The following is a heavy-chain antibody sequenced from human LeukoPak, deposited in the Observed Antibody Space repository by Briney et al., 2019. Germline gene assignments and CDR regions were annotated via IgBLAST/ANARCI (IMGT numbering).Heavy chain of an antibody. CDR1: GFSFNDYG. Sequence: PGASRRLSCAASGFSFNDYGMSWVRQAPGKGQELVSGINWNGGSTGYADSVKARFTISRDNAKNSLYLQMNSLRLEETALYYCARGSVAGTFDYWGQGTLVTFSS. V-gene: IGHV3-20*04. CDR3: ARGSVAGTFDY. J-gene: IGHJ4*02. D-gene: IGHD6-19*01. CDR2: INWNGGST.